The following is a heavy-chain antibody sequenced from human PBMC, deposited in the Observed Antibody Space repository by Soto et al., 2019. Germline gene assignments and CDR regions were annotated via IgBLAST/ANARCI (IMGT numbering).Heavy chain of an antibody. CDR1: GFTVSSNY. Sequence: GGSLRLSCAASGFTVSSNYMSWVRQAPGKGLEWVSVIYSGGSTYYADSVKGRFTISRDNSKNTLYLQMNSLRAEDTAVYYCAGVRGVLRYFDWPDAFDIWGQGTMVTVSS. CDR2: IYSGGST. D-gene: IGHD3-9*01. CDR3: AGVRGVLRYFDWPDAFDI. V-gene: IGHV3-66*01. J-gene: IGHJ3*02.